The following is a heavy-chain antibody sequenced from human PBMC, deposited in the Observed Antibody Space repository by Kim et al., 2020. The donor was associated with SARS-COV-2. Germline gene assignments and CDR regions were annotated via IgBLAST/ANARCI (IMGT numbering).Heavy chain of an antibody. J-gene: IGHJ4*02. V-gene: IGHV4-34*01. CDR2: ITHSGST. D-gene: IGHD1-26*01. CDR3: ARVGENGTHFAYY. Sequence: SETLSLTCAVYGGSFSGYYWSWIRRPAGKGLEWIGEITHSGSTNYNPSLKGRITISVDTSKNQFSLKLNSVTAADTGLYYCARVGENGTHFAYYWGQGSLVTVSS. CDR1: GGSFSGYY.